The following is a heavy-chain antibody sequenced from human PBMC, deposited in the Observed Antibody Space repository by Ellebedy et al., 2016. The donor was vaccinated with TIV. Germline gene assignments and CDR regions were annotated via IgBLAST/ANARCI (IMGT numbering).Heavy chain of an antibody. CDR3: ARAGQVWGSYRTPLDY. Sequence: ASVKVSXKASGYTFTGYYMHWVRQAPGQGLEWMGWINPNSGGTNYAQKFQGWVTMTRDTSISTAYMELSRLRSDDTAVYYCARAGQVWGSYRTPLDYWGQGTLVTVSS. J-gene: IGHJ4*02. D-gene: IGHD3-16*02. CDR1: GYTFTGYY. V-gene: IGHV1-2*04. CDR2: INPNSGGT.